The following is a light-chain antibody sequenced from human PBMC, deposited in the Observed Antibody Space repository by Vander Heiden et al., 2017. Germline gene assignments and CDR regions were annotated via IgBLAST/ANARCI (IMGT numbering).Light chain of an antibody. CDR2: KVS. CDR1: QSLLYSDGNTY. V-gene: IGKV2-30*01. Sequence: DVVMTQSPLSLPVTLGQPASISCRSSQSLLYSDGNTYLNWFQQRPGQSPRRLIYKVSDRDSGVPDRFSGSGSGTDFTLKISGVEAEDVGVYYCMQGTQWPWTFGQGTRVEIK. J-gene: IGKJ1*01. CDR3: MQGTQWPWT.